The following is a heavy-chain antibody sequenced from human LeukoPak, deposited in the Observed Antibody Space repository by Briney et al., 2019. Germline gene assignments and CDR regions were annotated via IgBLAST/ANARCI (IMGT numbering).Heavy chain of an antibody. Sequence: GRSLRLSCAASGFTFSSYAMHWVRQAPGKGLEWVAVISYDGSNKYYADSVKGRFTISRDNSKNTLYLQMNSLRAEDTAVYYCAKDTAVTMVRGVVTDYWGQGTLVTVSS. CDR2: ISYDGSNK. CDR1: GFTFSSYA. J-gene: IGHJ4*02. D-gene: IGHD3-10*01. CDR3: AKDTAVTMVRGVVTDY. V-gene: IGHV3-30-3*01.